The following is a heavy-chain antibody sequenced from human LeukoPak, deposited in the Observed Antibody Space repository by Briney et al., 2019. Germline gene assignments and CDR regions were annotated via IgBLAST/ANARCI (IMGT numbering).Heavy chain of an antibody. V-gene: IGHV3-21*01. CDR3: ARAGSRLIEYLMDV. CDR1: GFAFSSYT. CDR2: ISSSRSYI. D-gene: IGHD2-2*01. J-gene: IGHJ6*02. Sequence: GGSLRLSCVASGFAFSSYTIYWVRQAPGKGLEWVSSISSSRSYISYADSLKGRFTISRDNAKNSLSLQMNSLRAEDTAVYYCARAGSRLIEYLMDVWGQGTTVTVSS.